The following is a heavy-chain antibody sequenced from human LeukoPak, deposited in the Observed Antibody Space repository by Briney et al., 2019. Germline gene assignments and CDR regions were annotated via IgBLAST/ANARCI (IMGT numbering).Heavy chain of an antibody. J-gene: IGHJ4*02. V-gene: IGHV1-2*06. D-gene: IGHD3-22*01. CDR1: GYNFTGYY. CDR3: ARGGYYYDSSGYYYADY. Sequence: ASVKVSCKASGYNFTGYYMHWVRQAPGQGPEWMGLNNPNTGDTNYAQKFQGRVTMTRDTSISTAYMELSRLRSDDTAVYYCARGGYYYDSSGYYYADYWGQGTLVTVSS. CDR2: NNPNTGDT.